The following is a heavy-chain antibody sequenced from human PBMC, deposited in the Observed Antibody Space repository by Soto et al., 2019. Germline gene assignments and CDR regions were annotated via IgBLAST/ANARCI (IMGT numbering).Heavy chain of an antibody. CDR2: ISSSSSYI. CDR3: AWAYGGYEGVMDY. D-gene: IGHD5-12*01. CDR1: GFTFSSYS. V-gene: IGHV3-21*01. Sequence: GGSLRLSCAASGFTFSSYSMNWVRQAPGKGLEWVSSISSSSSYIYYADSVKGRFTISRDNAKNSLYLQMNSLRAEDTAVYYCAWAYGGYEGVMDYWGQGTLVTVSS. J-gene: IGHJ4*02.